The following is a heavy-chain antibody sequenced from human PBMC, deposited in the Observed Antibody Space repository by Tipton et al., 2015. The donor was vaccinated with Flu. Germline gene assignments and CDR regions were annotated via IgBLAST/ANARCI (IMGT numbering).Heavy chain of an antibody. CDR2: IKQDGSEI. CDR1: GFSFSSFW. V-gene: IGHV3-7*01. J-gene: IGHJ4*02. CDR3: ARDKIRGSADGTVLDY. D-gene: IGHD6-13*01. Sequence: LSLTCAASGFSFSSFWMSWVRQAPGKGLEWVATIKQDGSEIYYVDSVRGRFTISRDNTKNSLYLQMSSLRVEDTAVYYCARDKIRGSADGTVLDYWGQGTLVTVSS.